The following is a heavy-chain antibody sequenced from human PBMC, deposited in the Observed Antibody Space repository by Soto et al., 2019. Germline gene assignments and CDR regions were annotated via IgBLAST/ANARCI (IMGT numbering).Heavy chain of an antibody. CDR2: IYYSGNT. J-gene: IGHJ3*02. CDR3: ARGKRQQLARVPFDI. CDR1: GDSISTYY. D-gene: IGHD6-13*01. Sequence: SETLSLTCTVSGDSISTYYWSWIRQPPGKGLEWIGYIYYSGNTNYNPSLKSRVTISVDTSKNHLSLKLTSLTTADTAVYYCARGKRQQLARVPFDIWGQGTMVTVS. V-gene: IGHV4-59*01.